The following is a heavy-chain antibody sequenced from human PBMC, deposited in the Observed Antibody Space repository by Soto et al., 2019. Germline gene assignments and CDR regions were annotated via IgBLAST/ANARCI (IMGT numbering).Heavy chain of an antibody. CDR2: TYYRSKWYN. V-gene: IGHV6-1*01. CDR3: ARGVSSGHPLKYYFDH. D-gene: IGHD6-19*01. J-gene: IGHJ4*02. Sequence: PSQTLSLTCVISGDSVSSNSAAWNWIRQSPSRGLEWLGRTYYRSKWYNDYAVSVKSRITINPDTSKNQFSLQLNSVTPEDTAVYYCARGVSSGHPLKYYFDHWGQGTLVTVSS. CDR1: GDSVSSNSAA.